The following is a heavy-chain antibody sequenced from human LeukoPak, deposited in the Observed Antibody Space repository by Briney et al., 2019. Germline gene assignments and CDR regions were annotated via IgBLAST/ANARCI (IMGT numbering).Heavy chain of an antibody. V-gene: IGHV1-46*01. CDR3: ARNSGYSYGHNSG. CDR1: GYTFTSYY. D-gene: IGHD5-18*01. CDR2: INPSDGST. Sequence: ASVKVSCKASGYTFTSYYMHWLRQAPGQGLQWMGIINPSDGSTSYTPRFQGRVTVTRDTSTSTVYMELRSLRSDDTAVYYCARNSGYSYGHNSGWGQGTLVTVSS. J-gene: IGHJ4*02.